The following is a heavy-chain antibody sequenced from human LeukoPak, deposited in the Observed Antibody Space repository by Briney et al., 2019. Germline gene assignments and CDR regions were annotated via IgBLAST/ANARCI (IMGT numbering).Heavy chain of an antibody. V-gene: IGHV4-39*01. CDR3: ARHYGTRITMIVVVSPDAFDI. Sequence: PSETLSLTCTVYGGSFSGYYWSWIRQPPGKGLEWIGSIYYSGSTYYNPSLKSRVTISVDTSKNQFSLKLSSVTAADTAVYYCARHYGTRITMIVVVSPDAFDIWGQGTMVTVSS. J-gene: IGHJ3*02. CDR2: IYYSGST. CDR1: GGSFSGYY. D-gene: IGHD3-22*01.